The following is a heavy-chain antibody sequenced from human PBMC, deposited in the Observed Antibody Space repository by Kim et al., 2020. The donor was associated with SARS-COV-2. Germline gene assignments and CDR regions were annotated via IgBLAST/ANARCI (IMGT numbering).Heavy chain of an antibody. Sequence: GGSLRLSCAASGFTFSSYGMHWVRQAPGKGLEWVAVIWYDGSNKYYADSVKGRFTISRDNSKNTLYLQMNSLRAEDTAVYYCAVGRLAAAGHGDAFDIWGQGTMVTVSS. J-gene: IGHJ3*02. CDR1: GFTFSSYG. CDR3: AVGRLAAAGHGDAFDI. CDR2: IWYDGSNK. D-gene: IGHD6-13*01. V-gene: IGHV3-33*01.